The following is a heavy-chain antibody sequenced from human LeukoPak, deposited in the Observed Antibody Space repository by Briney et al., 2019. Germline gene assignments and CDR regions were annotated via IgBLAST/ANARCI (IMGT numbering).Heavy chain of an antibody. CDR3: TRSMYSGSYFDY. D-gene: IGHD1-26*01. CDR1: GFTFGDYA. V-gene: IGHV3-49*03. CDR2: IRSKAYGGTT. Sequence: GGSLRLSCTASGFTFGDYAMSWFRQAPGKGLEWVGFIRSKAYGGTTEYAASVKGRFTISRDDSKSIAYLQMNSLKTGDTAVYYCTRSMYSGSYFDYWGQGTLVTVSS. J-gene: IGHJ4*02.